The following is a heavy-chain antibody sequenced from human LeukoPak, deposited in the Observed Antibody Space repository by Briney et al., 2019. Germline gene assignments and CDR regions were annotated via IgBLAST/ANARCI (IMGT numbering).Heavy chain of an antibody. Sequence: WASVKVSCKASGYTFTSYYMHWVRQAPGQGLEWMGIINPSGGSTSYAQKFQGRVTMTRDTSTSTVYMELSSLRSEDTAVYYCARGYYDILTGYYTPFGYWGQGTLVTVSS. CDR1: GYTFTSYY. D-gene: IGHD3-9*01. V-gene: IGHV1-46*01. CDR2: INPSGGST. CDR3: ARGYYDILTGYYTPFGY. J-gene: IGHJ4*02.